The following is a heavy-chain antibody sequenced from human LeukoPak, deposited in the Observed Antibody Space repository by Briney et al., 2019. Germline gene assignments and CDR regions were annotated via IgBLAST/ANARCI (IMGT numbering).Heavy chain of an antibody. CDR3: ASGSRSGSYSYYFDY. CDR1: RFMFSNYG. V-gene: IGHV3-33*01. CDR2: IWYDGSNQ. Sequence: GALRLSCAASRFMFSNYGMRWVRQAPGKGLEWVAIIWYDGSNQYYADSVKGRFTISRDNSKNTLYLQMNSLRAEDTAVYYCASGSRSGSYSYYFDYWGQGTLVTVSS. D-gene: IGHD3-10*01. J-gene: IGHJ4*02.